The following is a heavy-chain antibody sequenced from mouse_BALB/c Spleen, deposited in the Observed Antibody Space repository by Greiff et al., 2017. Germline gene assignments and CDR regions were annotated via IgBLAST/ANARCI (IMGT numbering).Heavy chain of an antibody. D-gene: IGHD1-1*01. CDR1: GFTFSSYT. J-gene: IGHJ2*01. CDR2: ISSGGGNT. CDR3: ARCITTVVGGYFDY. Sequence: DVKLVESGGGLVKPGGSLKLSCAASGFTFSSYTMSCVRQTPEKRLEWVATISSGGGNTYYPDSVKGRFTISRDNAKNNLYLQMSSLRSEDTALYYCARCITTVVGGYFDYWGQGTTLTVSS. V-gene: IGHV5-9*03.